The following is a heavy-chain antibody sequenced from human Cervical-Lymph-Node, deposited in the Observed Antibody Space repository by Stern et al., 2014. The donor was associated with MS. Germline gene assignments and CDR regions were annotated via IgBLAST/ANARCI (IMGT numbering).Heavy chain of an antibody. J-gene: IGHJ4*02. CDR2: LNPNSDDP. CDR3: AREATRIVVGIDY. V-gene: IGHV1-2*06. Sequence: VQLVQSGAEMKKPGASVKVSCKASGYAFTAFFIHWVRQGPGQGLEWMGRLNPNSDDPTYAQNFQDRVTLTRDTSIGTAYLELSRLTSADTAVYYCAREATRIVVGIDYWGQGTQVTVSS. D-gene: IGHD1-26*01. CDR1: GYAFTAFF.